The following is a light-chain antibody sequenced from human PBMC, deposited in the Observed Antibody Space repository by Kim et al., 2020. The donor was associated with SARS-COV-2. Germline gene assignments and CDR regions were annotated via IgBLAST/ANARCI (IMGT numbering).Light chain of an antibody. Sequence: DIQMTQSPSTLSASVGDRVTITCRASQSVSSWLAWYQQKPGEAPKLLIYKASNLQSGVPSRFSGSGSGTEFTLTISSLQPDDFASYYCQQSNTYPWTFGQGTKVDIK. CDR2: KAS. J-gene: IGKJ1*01. CDR3: QQSNTYPWT. CDR1: QSVSSW. V-gene: IGKV1-5*03.